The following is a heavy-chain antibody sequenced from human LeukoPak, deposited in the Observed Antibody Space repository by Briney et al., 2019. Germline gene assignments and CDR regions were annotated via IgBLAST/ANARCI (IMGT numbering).Heavy chain of an antibody. CDR1: GGSISSGGYY. CDR3: ASTGYSSSWYRWFDP. J-gene: IGHJ5*02. D-gene: IGHD6-13*01. Sequence: SQTLSLTCTVSGGSISSGGYYWSWIRQHPGKGLEWIGYIYYSGSTYYNPSLKSRVTISVDTSKNQFSLKLSSVTAADTAVYYCASTGYSSSWYRWFDPWGQGTLVTVSS. V-gene: IGHV4-31*03. CDR2: IYYSGST.